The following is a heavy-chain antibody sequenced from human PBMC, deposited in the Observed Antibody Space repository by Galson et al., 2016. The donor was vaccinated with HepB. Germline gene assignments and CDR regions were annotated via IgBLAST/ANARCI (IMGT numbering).Heavy chain of an antibody. CDR1: GGSISSSNW. V-gene: IGHV4-4*02. CDR3: ARGYTYGHSDS. D-gene: IGHD5-18*01. CDR2: IYHTGST. Sequence: SETLSLTCAVSGGSISSSNWWSWVRQPPGKGLEWIGDIYHTGSTKDNPSLESRVTTSVDNSKNQFSLKLSSVTAADTAVYYCARGYTYGHSDSWSQGTLVIVSS. J-gene: IGHJ5*01.